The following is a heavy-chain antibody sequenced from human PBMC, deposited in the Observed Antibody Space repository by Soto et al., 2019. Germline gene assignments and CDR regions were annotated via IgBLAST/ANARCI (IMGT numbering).Heavy chain of an antibody. Sequence: EVQLVESVGGMVQPGGSLRLSCAPSGFTFSSYSMNWFRQAPGKGLEWVSYISSSSSTIYYADSVKGRFTISRDNAKNSLYLQINSLRDEDTAVYDCARSYDHDACDIWGQETMVTVSS. V-gene: IGHV3-48*02. CDR2: ISSSSSTI. D-gene: IGHD3-16*01. CDR3: ARSYDHDACDI. CDR1: GFTFSSYS. J-gene: IGHJ3*02.